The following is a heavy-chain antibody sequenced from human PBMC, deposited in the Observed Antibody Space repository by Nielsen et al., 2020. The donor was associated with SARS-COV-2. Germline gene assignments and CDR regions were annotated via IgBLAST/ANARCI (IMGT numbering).Heavy chain of an antibody. V-gene: IGHV3-48*02. CDR3: ARGAAIAAAGTLSDY. D-gene: IGHD6-13*01. CDR2: ISSSSTI. Sequence: GESLKISCAASGFTFSSYSMHWVRQAPGKGLEWVSYISSSSTIYYADSVKGRFTISRDNAKNSLYLQMNSLRDEDTAVYYCARGAAIAAAGTLSDYWGQGTLVTVSS. CDR1: GFTFSSYS. J-gene: IGHJ4*02.